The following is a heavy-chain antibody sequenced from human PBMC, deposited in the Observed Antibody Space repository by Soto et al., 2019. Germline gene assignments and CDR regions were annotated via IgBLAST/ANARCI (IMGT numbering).Heavy chain of an antibody. CDR3: AIGVRNYDSHQDPYAY. CDR1: GYTFASYS. Sequence: GASVKVSCKASGYTFASYSLQWMRQAPGQGLEWMGWITAGKGDTEYSQKFQGRVAITRDTSANMAYMELSSLRSEDTAVYYCAIGVRNYDSHQDPYAYWSQG. D-gene: IGHD3-9*01. V-gene: IGHV1-3*01. J-gene: IGHJ4*02. CDR2: ITAGKGDT.